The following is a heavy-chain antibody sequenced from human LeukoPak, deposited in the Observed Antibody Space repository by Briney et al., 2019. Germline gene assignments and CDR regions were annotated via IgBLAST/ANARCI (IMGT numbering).Heavy chain of an antibody. J-gene: IGHJ4*02. CDR1: GYTFNGYG. CDR3: ARDVGGTGGTLAY. CDR2: VNTYNGNT. D-gene: IGHD2/OR15-2a*01. V-gene: IGHV1-18*01. Sequence: ASVKVSCKASGYTFNGYGISWVRQAPGQGLEWMGWVNTYNGNTNYAQRLQGRVTMTTDTSTSTAYMDLRSLRSDDTAVYYCARDVGGTGGTLAYWGQGTLVTVSS.